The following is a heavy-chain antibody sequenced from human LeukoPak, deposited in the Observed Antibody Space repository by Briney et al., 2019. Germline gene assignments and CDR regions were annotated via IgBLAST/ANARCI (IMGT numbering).Heavy chain of an antibody. Sequence: GGSLRLSCAASGFTFDDYAMHWVRQAPGKGLEWVSGISWNSGSIGYADSVKGRFTISRDNAKNSLYLQMNSLRAEDTALYYCAKDRRGDGYNFDYWGQGTLVTVSS. CDR3: AKDRRGDGYNFDY. V-gene: IGHV3-9*01. D-gene: IGHD5-24*01. CDR2: ISWNSGSI. J-gene: IGHJ4*02. CDR1: GFTFDDYA.